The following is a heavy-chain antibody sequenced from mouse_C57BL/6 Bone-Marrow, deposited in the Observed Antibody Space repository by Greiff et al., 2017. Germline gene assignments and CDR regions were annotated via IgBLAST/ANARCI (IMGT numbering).Heavy chain of an antibody. CDR2: NYPGDGDT. J-gene: IGHJ1*03. V-gene: IGHV1-82*01. D-gene: IGHD1-1*01. CDR3: ARAPIYYYGSRYVDV. Sequence: VQLQQSGPELVKPGASVKISCKASGYAFSSSWMNWVKQRPGKGLEWIGRNYPGDGDTNYNGTFKGKATLTADKSSSTAYMQLSSLTSEDSAVYFCARAPIYYYGSRYVDVWGTGTTVTVSS. CDR1: GYAFSSSW.